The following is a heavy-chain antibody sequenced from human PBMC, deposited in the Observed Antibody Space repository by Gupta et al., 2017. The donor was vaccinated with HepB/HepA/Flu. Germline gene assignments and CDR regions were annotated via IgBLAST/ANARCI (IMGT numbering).Heavy chain of an antibody. D-gene: IGHD5-18*01. J-gene: IGHJ4*02. V-gene: IGHV3-74*01. CDR3: ARDYEGGRGYSYGRFDY. Sequence: EVQLVESGGGLVQPGGSLRLSCAASGFTFSSYWMHWVRQAPGKGLVWVSRINSDGSSTSYADSVKGRFIISRDNAKNTLYLQMNSLRAEDTAVYYCARDYEGGRGYSYGRFDYWGQGTLVTVSS. CDR2: INSDGSST. CDR1: GFTFSSYW.